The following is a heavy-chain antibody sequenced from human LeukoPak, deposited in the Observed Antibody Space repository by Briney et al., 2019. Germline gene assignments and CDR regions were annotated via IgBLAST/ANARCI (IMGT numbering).Heavy chain of an antibody. D-gene: IGHD3-22*01. J-gene: IGHJ6*03. V-gene: IGHV4-61*02. CDR2: IYTSGST. CDR1: GGSISSGSYY. CDR3: ARDYDSSGYYYQRYYYYMDV. Sequence: PSETLSLTCTVSGGSISSGSYYWSWIRQPAGKGLEWIGRIYTSGSTNYNPSLKSRVTISVDTSKNQFSLKLSSVTAADTAVYYCARDYDSSGYYYQRYYYYMDVWGKGTTVTISS.